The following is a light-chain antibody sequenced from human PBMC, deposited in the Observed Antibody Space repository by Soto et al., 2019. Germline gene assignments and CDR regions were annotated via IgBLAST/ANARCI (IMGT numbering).Light chain of an antibody. V-gene: IGKV1-5*01. J-gene: IGKJ1*01. Sequence: DIQMTQSPSTLSGSVGDRVTITCRASQTISSWLAWYQQKPGEAPKLLIYAASSLQSGVPSRFSGSGSGTDFTLTISSLQPDDFATYYCQQYNSYRTFGQGTKADIK. CDR2: AAS. CDR3: QQYNSYRT. CDR1: QTISSW.